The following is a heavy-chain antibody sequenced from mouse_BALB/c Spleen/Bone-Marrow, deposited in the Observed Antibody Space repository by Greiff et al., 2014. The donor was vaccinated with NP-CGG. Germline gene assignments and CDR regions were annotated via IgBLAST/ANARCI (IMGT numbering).Heavy chain of an antibody. CDR3: ARGRSYYFDY. J-gene: IGHJ2*01. Sequence: VQLKESGPELVKPGASVKLSCKASGYAFASYNMHWVKQSHGKSLEWIGYIDPYNGGPRYNQKFKDKATLTVDKSSSTAYMHLNRLTSEDSAVYYCARGRSYYFDYWGQGTILTVSS. V-gene: IGHV1S135*01. CDR2: IDPYNGGP. D-gene: IGHD1-1*01. CDR1: GYAFASYN.